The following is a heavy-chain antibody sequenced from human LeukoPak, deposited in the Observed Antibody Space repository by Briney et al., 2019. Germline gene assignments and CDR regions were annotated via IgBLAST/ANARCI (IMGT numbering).Heavy chain of an antibody. D-gene: IGHD2-15*01. CDR3: ARGTSDIIVVIAATPFDY. V-gene: IGHV4-34*01. CDR1: GGSFSGYY. Sequence: SETLSLTCAVYGGSFSGYYWSWIRQPPGKGLEWIGEINHSGSTNYNPSLKSRVTISVDTSKNQFSLTLSSVTAADTAVYYCARGTSDIIVVIAATPFDYWGRGTLVTVSS. CDR2: INHSGST. J-gene: IGHJ4*02.